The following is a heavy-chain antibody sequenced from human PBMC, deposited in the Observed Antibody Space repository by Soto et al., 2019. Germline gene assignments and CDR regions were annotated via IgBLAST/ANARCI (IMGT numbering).Heavy chain of an antibody. J-gene: IGHJ6*02. CDR1: GFTFSSYG. V-gene: IGHV3-30*18. CDR3: AKEVDSSTAGTYYYYGMDV. CDR2: ISYDGSNK. D-gene: IGHD2-2*01. Sequence: LRLSCAASGFTFSSYGMHWVRQAPGKGLEWVAVISYDGSNKYYADSVKGRFTISRDNSKNTLYLQMNSLRAEGTAVYYCAKEVDSSTAGTYYYYGMDVWGQGTTVTVS.